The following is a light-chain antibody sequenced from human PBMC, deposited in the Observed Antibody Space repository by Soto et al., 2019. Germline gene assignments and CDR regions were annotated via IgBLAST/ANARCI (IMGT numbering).Light chain of an antibody. Sequence: IQLTQSPSSVSASLGDKVTITCRASQDISTYLAWYQHKPGRAPKLLIYTASALQSGVPSRFSGTGSGTDFSLTILNLQPEDFATYYCQQANSLPWTFGQGTKVDIK. J-gene: IGKJ1*01. CDR2: TAS. CDR1: QDISTY. V-gene: IGKV1-12*01. CDR3: QQANSLPWT.